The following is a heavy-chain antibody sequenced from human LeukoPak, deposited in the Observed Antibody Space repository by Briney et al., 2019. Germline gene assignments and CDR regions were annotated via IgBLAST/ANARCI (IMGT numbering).Heavy chain of an antibody. CDR2: ISYEAKNT. D-gene: IGHD5-12*01. Sequence: PGGSLRLSCAASGFTFSTYGMRWVRQAPGKGLQWVAVISYEAKNTYYADSVKCRFTICRENSKNMLYLQMNSLRVEDTAVYYCAKEGSMYTSTWYDYWGKGTLVTVSS. J-gene: IGHJ4*02. V-gene: IGHV3-30*18. CDR1: GFTFSTYG. CDR3: AKEGSMYTSTWYDY.